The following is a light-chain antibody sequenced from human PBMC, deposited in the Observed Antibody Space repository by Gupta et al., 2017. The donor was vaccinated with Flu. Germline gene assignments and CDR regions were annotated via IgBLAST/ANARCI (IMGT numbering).Light chain of an antibody. CDR2: ATS. CDR3: LHYQSEPPMYT. Sequence: SLSAAVGDRVAITCRTSRVIRNGLAGDQHLPGKAPKRLIYATSNLESGIPSRVSGSGSGTEFTLTIRSLQAEDSATDYCLHYQSEPPMYTFGQGTKLEIK. V-gene: IGKV1-17*01. J-gene: IGKJ2*01. CDR1: RVIRNG.